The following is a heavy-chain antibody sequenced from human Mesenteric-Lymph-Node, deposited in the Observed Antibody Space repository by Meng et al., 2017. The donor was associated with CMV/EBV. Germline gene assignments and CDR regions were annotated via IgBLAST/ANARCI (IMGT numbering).Heavy chain of an antibody. J-gene: IGHJ4*02. Sequence: GESLKISCAASGFTFSSYWMHWVRQAPGKGLVWVSRINSDGSSTSYADSVKGRFSISRDNAKNTVYLQMNSLTAEDTAVYYCVKAYGSGTYCFGKWGQGTLVTVSS. CDR2: INSDGSST. CDR3: VKAYGSGTYCFGK. D-gene: IGHD3-10*01. CDR1: GFTFSSYW. V-gene: IGHV3-74*01.